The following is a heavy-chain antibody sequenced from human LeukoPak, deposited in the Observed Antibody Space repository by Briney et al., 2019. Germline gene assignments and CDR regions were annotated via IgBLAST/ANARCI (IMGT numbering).Heavy chain of an antibody. J-gene: IGHJ3*02. CDR3: ARDVGASAPDAFDI. CDR2: ISTSSNYI. CDR1: GFTFSTYN. Sequence: GGSLRLSCTASGFTFSTYNMNWVRQAPGKGLEWVSSISTSSNYIYYADSVKGRFTISRDNAKNSLYLQMNSLRVEDTDVYYCARDVGASAPDAFDIWGQGTIVTVSS. V-gene: IGHV3-21*01. D-gene: IGHD1-26*01.